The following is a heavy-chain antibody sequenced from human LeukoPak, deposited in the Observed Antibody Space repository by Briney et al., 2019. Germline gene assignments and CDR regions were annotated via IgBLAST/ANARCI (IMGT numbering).Heavy chain of an antibody. J-gene: IGHJ4*02. CDR2: ISSSGSTI. CDR3: ACFPVGVVIMEDY. Sequence: SGGSLRLSCAASGFTFSDYYMSWIRQAPGKGLEWVSYISSSGSTIDYADSVKGRFTISRDNAKNSLYLQMNSLRAEDTAVYYCACFPVGVVIMEDYWGQGTLVTVSS. CDR1: GFTFSDYY. D-gene: IGHD3-3*01. V-gene: IGHV3-11*01.